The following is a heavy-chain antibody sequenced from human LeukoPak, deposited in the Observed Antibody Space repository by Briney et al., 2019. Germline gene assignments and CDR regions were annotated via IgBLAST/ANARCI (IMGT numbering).Heavy chain of an antibody. CDR1: GYTFTSYD. V-gene: IGHV1-8*01. CDR3: ASPSRFVTQKGGYYYYYGMDV. D-gene: IGHD3-16*01. CDR2: MNPNSGNT. J-gene: IGHJ6*02. Sequence: AASVKVSCKASGYTFTSYDINWVRQATGQGLEWMGWMNPNSGNTGYAQKFQGRVTMTRNTSISTAYMELSSLRSEDTAVYYCASPSRFVTQKGGYYYYYGMDVWGQGTTVTVSS.